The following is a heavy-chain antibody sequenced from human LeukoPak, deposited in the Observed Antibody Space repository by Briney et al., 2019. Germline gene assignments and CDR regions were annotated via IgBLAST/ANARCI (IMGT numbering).Heavy chain of an antibody. CDR3: ARRPRGVIIKTWFDS. J-gene: IGHJ5*01. D-gene: IGHD3-10*01. Sequence: SETLSLTCTVSGGSISSYYWSWIRQPPGKGLEWIGYIYYSGSTNYNPSPKSRVTISVDTSKNQFSLKLSSVTAADTAVYYCARRPRGVIIKTWFDSWGQGTLVTVSS. CDR2: IYYSGST. CDR1: GGSISSYY. V-gene: IGHV4-59*01.